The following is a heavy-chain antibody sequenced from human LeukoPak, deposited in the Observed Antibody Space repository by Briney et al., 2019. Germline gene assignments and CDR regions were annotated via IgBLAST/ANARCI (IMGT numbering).Heavy chain of an antibody. D-gene: IGHD3-22*01. CDR2: ISTSGVT. J-gene: IGHJ4*02. Sequence: SETLSLTYTVSSASISSYSWSSWSWIRQPAGKRLEWIGRISTSGVTNYNPSLKSRVSMSVDTSKNQFSLKLNSVTAADTAVYYCAREYVYYYDSTYYFDYWGQGTLVTVSS. V-gene: IGHV4-4*07. CDR3: AREYVYYYDSTYYFDY. CDR1: SASISSYS.